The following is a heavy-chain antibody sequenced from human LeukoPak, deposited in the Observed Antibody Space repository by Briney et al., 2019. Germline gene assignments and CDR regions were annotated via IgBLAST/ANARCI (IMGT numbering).Heavy chain of an antibody. CDR3: ARLFSGSYFRRYYFDY. CDR2: IYYGGST. J-gene: IGHJ4*02. D-gene: IGHD1-26*01. Sequence: SQTLSLTCTVSGGSISTGEYFWSWIRQPPGKGLEWIGYIYYGGSTYYNPSLKSRLTISIDTSKNQFSLKLSSVTAADAAVYYCARLFSGSYFRRYYFDYWGQGTLVTVSS. V-gene: IGHV4-30-4*08. CDR1: GGSISTGEYF.